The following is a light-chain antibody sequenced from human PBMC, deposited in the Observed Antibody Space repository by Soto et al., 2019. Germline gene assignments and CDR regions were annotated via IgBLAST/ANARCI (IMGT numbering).Light chain of an antibody. Sequence: QSVLTQPASVSGSPGQSITISCTGTSSDVGCYNYVSWYQQHPGKAPKLMIYEVSNRPSGVSNRFSGSKSGNTASLTISGLQAEDEADYYCSSYTSSSTPCVFGTGTKVTVL. V-gene: IGLV2-14*01. CDR1: SSDVGCYNY. J-gene: IGLJ1*01. CDR2: EVS. CDR3: SSYTSSSTPCV.